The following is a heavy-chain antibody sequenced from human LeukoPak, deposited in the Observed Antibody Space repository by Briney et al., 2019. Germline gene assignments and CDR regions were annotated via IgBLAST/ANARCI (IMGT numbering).Heavy chain of an antibody. CDR3: AKDPLSGSYYAPFDY. Sequence: GGSLRLSCAASGFTFSSYAMSRVRQAPGKGLEWVSAISGSGGSTYYADSVKGRFTISRDNSKNTLYLQMNSLRAEDTAVYYCAKDPLSGSYYAPFDYWGQGTLVTVSS. V-gene: IGHV3-23*01. CDR2: ISGSGGST. J-gene: IGHJ4*02. CDR1: GFTFSSYA. D-gene: IGHD1-26*01.